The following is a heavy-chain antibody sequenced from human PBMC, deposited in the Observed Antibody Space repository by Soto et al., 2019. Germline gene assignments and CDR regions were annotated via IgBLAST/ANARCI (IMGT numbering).Heavy chain of an antibody. D-gene: IGHD3-16*01. CDR2: IYYSGST. CDR3: AWGTALGAFDI. V-gene: IGHV4-59*01. J-gene: IGHJ3*02. Sequence: SETLSLTCTVSGGFISSYYWSWIRQPPGKGLEWIGYIYYSGSTNYNPSLKSRVTISVDTSKNQFSLKLSSVTAADTAVYYCAWGTALGAFDICGQGTMVTVSS. CDR1: GGFISSYY.